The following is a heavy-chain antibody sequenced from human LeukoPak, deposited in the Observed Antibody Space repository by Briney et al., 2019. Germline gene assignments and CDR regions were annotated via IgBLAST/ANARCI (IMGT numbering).Heavy chain of an antibody. CDR1: GDSVSSNSAA. V-gene: IGHV6-1*01. J-gene: IGHJ4*02. Sequence: SQTLSLTCVISGDSVSSNSAAGNWIRQSPSRGLEWLGRTYYRSKWYNDYAVSVKSRITIKPDTSKNQFLLQLNSVTPEDTAVYSCSRETSHFDYWGQGTLVTVSS. CDR2: TYYRSKWYN. CDR3: SRETSHFDY.